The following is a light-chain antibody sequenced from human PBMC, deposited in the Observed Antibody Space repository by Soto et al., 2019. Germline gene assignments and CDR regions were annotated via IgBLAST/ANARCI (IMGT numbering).Light chain of an antibody. Sequence: DIEMTQSPSTLSASVGDRVTVTCRASQSIGNLLAWYQQKPGKAPNLLISDASNLEIGVPSRFSGSGSETEFTLTFTSLEPEDFATYYWQQDKNYSPSTFGRGTKLDI. CDR2: DAS. V-gene: IGKV1-5*01. J-gene: IGKJ2*01. CDR1: QSIGNL. CDR3: QQDKNYSPST.